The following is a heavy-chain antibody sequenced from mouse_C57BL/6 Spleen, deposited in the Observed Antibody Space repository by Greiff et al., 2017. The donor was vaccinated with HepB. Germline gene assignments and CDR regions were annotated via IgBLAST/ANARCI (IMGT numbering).Heavy chain of an antibody. V-gene: IGHV3-6*01. CDR3: AGGVYLKRFAY. D-gene: IGHD1-3*01. Sequence: EVQRVESGPGLVKPSQSLSLTCSVTGYSITSGYYWNWIRQFPGNKLEWMGYISYDGSNNYNPSLKNRISITRDTSKNQFFLKLNSVTTEDTATYYCAGGVYLKRFAYWGQGTLVTVSA. CDR1: GYSITSGYY. CDR2: ISYDGSN. J-gene: IGHJ3*01.